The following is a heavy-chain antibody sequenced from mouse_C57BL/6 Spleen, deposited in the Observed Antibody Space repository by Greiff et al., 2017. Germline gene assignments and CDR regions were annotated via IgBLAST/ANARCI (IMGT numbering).Heavy chain of an antibody. D-gene: IGHD2-4*01. CDR3: AACDYRFAY. CDR2: IWTGGGT. J-gene: IGHJ3*01. CDR1: GFSLTSYA. V-gene: IGHV2-9-1*01. Sequence: VMLVESGPGLVAPSQSLSITCTVSGFSLTSYAISWVRQPPGKGLEWLGVIWTGGGTNYNSALKSRLSISRDNSKSQVFLKMNSLQTDDTARYYCAACDYRFAYWGQGTLVTVSA.